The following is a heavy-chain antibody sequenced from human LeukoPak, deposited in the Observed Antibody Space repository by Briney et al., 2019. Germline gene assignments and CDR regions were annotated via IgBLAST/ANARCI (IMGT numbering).Heavy chain of an antibody. CDR1: GATFSSYG. CDR3: AKPGGYSSGWYKTAYFQH. V-gene: IGHV3-30*02. CDR2: KRYDGSNK. D-gene: IGHD6-19*01. Sequence: GRSLRLSCAASGATFSSYGMDWVRQAPGRGLEWVGFKRYDGSNKYYADSVKGRFTISRDNSKNTLYLQMNSLRAEDTAVYYCAKPGGYSSGWYKTAYFQHWGQGTLVTVSS. J-gene: IGHJ1*01.